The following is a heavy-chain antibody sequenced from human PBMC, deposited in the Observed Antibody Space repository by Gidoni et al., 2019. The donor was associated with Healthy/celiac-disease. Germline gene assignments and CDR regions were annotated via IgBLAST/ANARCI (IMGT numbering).Heavy chain of an antibody. CDR2: ISGSGGST. CDR1: GFTFSSYA. Sequence: EVQLVESVGGLVQPGGSLRLSCAASGFTFSSYAMSWVRQAPGKGLEWVLAISGSGGSTYYADSVKGRFTISRDNSKNTLYLQMNSLRAEDTAVYYCAKIPSYDSLTGYPRYYFDYWGQGTLVTVSS. V-gene: IGHV3-23*04. D-gene: IGHD3-9*01. CDR3: AKIPSYDSLTGYPRYYFDY. J-gene: IGHJ4*02.